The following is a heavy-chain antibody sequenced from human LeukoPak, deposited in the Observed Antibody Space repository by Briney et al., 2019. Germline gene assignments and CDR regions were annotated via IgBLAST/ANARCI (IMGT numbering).Heavy chain of an antibody. CDR2: ISSSSSYI. D-gene: IGHD2-8*01. V-gene: IGHV3-21*01. CDR3: AKAPLRYCTNGVCEGLDY. CDR1: GFTFSSYN. J-gene: IGHJ4*02. Sequence: GGSLRLSCAASGFTFSSYNMNWVRQAPGKGLEWVSFISSSSSYIYYADSVKGRFTISRDNSKNTLYLQMNSLRAEDTAVYYCAKAPLRYCTNGVCEGLDYWGQGTLVTVSS.